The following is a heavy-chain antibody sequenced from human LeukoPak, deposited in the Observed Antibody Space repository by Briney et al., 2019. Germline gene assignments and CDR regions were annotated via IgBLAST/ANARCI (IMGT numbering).Heavy chain of an antibody. D-gene: IGHD5-24*01. Sequence: SETLSLTCTVSGGSISGYYWSWIRQPPGKGLEWIGEINHSGSTNYNPSLKSRVTISVDTSKNQFSLKLSSVTAADTAVYYCAARDGYNYYYWGQGTLVTVSS. J-gene: IGHJ4*02. V-gene: IGHV4-34*01. CDR3: AARDGYNYYY. CDR1: GGSISGYY. CDR2: INHSGST.